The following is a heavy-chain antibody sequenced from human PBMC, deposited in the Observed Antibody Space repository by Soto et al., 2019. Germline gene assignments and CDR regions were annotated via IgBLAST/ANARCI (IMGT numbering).Heavy chain of an antibody. D-gene: IGHD3-16*01. V-gene: IGHV3-23*01. CDR1: GFTFSSYA. Sequence: EVQQLESGGGLVQPGGSLRLSCAASGFTFSSYAKSWVRQAPGKGLEWVSAISGSGGSTYYADSVKGRFTISRDNSKNSLYLQGSGRRAEDTAVYYCAKARGGVSGGGYRGQGTLVTVSS. CDR2: ISGSGGST. CDR3: AKARGGVSGGGY. J-gene: IGHJ4*02.